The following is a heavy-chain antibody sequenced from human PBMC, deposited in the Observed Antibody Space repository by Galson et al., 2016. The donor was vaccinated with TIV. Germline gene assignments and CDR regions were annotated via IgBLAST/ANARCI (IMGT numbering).Heavy chain of an antibody. J-gene: IGHJ3*02. CDR2: IGHDGSWK. D-gene: IGHD3-10*01. V-gene: IGHV3-33*06. CDR1: GFNFGFYG. CDR3: AKDRITYTLRGAFDM. Sequence: SLRLSCAASGFNFGFYGMHWVRQAPGKGLEWVAIIGHDGSWKGYADSVKGRFTVSRDNSKNMLYLQMNSLRAEDTAVYFCAKDRITYTLRGAFDMWGQGTMVTVSS.